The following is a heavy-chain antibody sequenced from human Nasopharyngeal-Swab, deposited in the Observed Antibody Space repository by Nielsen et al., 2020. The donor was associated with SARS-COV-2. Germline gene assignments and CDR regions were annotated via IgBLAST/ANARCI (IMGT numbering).Heavy chain of an antibody. CDR3: ARDAQRTYYYDSSGLYYYYGMDV. D-gene: IGHD3-22*01. V-gene: IGHV3-11*04. Sequence: GGSLRLSCAASGFTFSDYYMRCIRQAPGKGLACVSYISSSGSTIYYADSVKGRFTITRDNDKNSLYLQMNSLRAEDTAVYYCARDAQRTYYYDSSGLYYYYGMDVWGKGTTVTVSS. CDR2: ISSSGSTI. J-gene: IGHJ6*04. CDR1: GFTFSDYY.